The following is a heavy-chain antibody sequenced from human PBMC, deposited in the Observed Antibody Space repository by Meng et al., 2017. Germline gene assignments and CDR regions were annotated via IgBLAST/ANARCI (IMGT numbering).Heavy chain of an antibody. CDR2: IYPGDSDT. CDR1: GYSFTSYW. D-gene: IGHD2-15*01. V-gene: IGHV5-51*01. J-gene: IGHJ5*02. CDR3: ASNIGYCSGGSCPSVLT. Sequence: KVSCKGSGYSFTSYWIGWVRQMPGKGLEWMGIIYPGDSDTRYSPSFQGQVTISADKSISTAYLQWSSLKASDTAMYYCASNIGYCSGGSCPSVLTWGQGTLVTVSS.